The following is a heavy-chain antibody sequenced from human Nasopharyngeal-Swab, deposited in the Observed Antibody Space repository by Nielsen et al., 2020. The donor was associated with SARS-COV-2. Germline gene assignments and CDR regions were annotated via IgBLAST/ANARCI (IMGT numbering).Heavy chain of an antibody. V-gene: IGHV3-7*03. CDR3: ARQGVFVPAYFHQYYMDV. Sequence: GVLKISGAASGFSFSTYWMTWVRQAPGKGLEWVANIKQDGSEKYYVDSVKGRFTVSRDNPKNLLYLQVNSLRAEDTAVYYCARQGVFVPAYFHQYYMDVWGKGTTVTVSS. D-gene: IGHD3-16*02. J-gene: IGHJ6*03. CDR1: GFSFSTYW. CDR2: IKQDGSEK.